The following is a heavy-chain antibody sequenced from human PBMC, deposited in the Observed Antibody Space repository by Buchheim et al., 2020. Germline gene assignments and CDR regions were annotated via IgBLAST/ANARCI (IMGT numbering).Heavy chain of an antibody. D-gene: IGHD2-8*01. CDR2: IKRDGSEK. J-gene: IGHJ6*02. V-gene: IGHV3-7*01. CDR3: AREAVLPQYYYGMDV. Sequence: EVQLVESGGGLVQPGGSLRLSCAASGFTFSSYWMSWVRQAPGKGLEWVANIKRDGSEKYYVDSVKGRFTISRDNAKNSLYLQMNSLRAEDTAVYYCAREAVLPQYYYGMDVWGQGTT. CDR1: GFTFSSYW.